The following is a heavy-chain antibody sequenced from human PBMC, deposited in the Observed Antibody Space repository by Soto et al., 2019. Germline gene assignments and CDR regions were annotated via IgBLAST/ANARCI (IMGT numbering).Heavy chain of an antibody. D-gene: IGHD5-12*01. CDR1: GFTFSSYA. CDR2: ISGSGGST. Sequence: VGSLRLSCAASGFTFSSYAMSWVRQAPGKGLEWVSAISGSGGSTYYADSVKGRFTISRDNSKNTLYLQMNSLRAEDTAVYYCARSNGYSGYDPPDYWGQGTLVTVSS. V-gene: IGHV3-23*01. J-gene: IGHJ4*02. CDR3: ARSNGYSGYDPPDY.